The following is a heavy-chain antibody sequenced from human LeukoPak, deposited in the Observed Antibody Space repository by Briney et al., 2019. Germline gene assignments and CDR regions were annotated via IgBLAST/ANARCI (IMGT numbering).Heavy chain of an antibody. CDR1: GGSISSYY. J-gene: IGHJ6*03. D-gene: IGHD5-24*01. CDR2: IYYSGST. Sequence: SETLSLTCTVSGGSISSYYWSWIRQPPGKGLEWIGYIYYSGSTNYNPSLKSRVTISVDTSKNQFSLKLSSVTAADTAVSYCARGQLVHYYYYYMDVWGKGTTVTVSS. V-gene: IGHV4-59*01. CDR3: ARGQLVHYYYYYMDV.